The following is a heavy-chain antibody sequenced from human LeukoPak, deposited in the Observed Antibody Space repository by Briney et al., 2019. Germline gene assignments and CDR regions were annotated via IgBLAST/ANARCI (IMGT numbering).Heavy chain of an antibody. J-gene: IGHJ5*02. Sequence: PSETLSLTCTVSGGSISSYYWSWIRQPPGKGLEWIGEINHSGSTNYNPSLKSRVTISVDTSKNQFSLKLSSVTAADTAVYYCARSPKTYYDSSGYVFDPWGQGTLVTVSS. CDR2: INHSGST. CDR1: GGSISSYY. D-gene: IGHD3-22*01. V-gene: IGHV4-34*01. CDR3: ARSPKTYYDSSGYVFDP.